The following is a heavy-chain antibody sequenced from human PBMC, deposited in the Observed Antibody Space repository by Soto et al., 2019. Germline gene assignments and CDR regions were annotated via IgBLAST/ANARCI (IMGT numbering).Heavy chain of an antibody. CDR2: ISARGGSS. CDR3: AKGSIEYRASVDH. V-gene: IGHV3-23*01. Sequence: EVQLLESGGGLVQPGGSLRLACAASGFSFSSYAMVWVRQAPGKGLEWVSVISARGGSSYFADSVKGRFTISRDNSKNVLALEMNSLRAEDTATYFCAKGSIEYRASVDHWGQGTRVLVSS. J-gene: IGHJ4*02. CDR1: GFSFSSYA. D-gene: IGHD5-12*01.